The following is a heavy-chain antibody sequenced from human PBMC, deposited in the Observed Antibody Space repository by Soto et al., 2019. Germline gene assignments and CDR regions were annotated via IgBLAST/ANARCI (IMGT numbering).Heavy chain of an antibody. CDR2: MNPNSGNT. J-gene: IGHJ4*02. D-gene: IGHD2-8*01. V-gene: IGHV1-8*01. Sequence: QVQLVQSGAEVKKPGASVKVSCKASGYTFTSYDINWVRQATGQGLEWMGWMNPNSGNTGYAQKFQGRVTVTRHTSISTAYMELSSLRSEDTAVYYCARGYCTNGVCSQGDDDYIWGSPRWGQGALVTVCS. CDR1: GYTFTSYD. CDR3: ARGYCTNGVCSQGDDDYIWGSPR.